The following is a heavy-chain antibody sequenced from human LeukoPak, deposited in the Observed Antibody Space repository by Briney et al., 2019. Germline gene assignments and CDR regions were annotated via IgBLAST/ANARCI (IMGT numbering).Heavy chain of an antibody. V-gene: IGHV4-59*01. D-gene: IGHD1-1*01. CDR3: ARDLELERNRWNYFES. CDR1: GNSISSFF. J-gene: IGHJ4*02. CDR2: MHYSGDS. Sequence: ASETLSLTCTVSGNSISSFFWSWIRQPPGKGLEWIGSMHYSGDSKYNPSLRSRVSLSIDTSKQQFSLRLNSVTAADTAVYYCARDLELERNRWNYFESWGQGALVTVSS.